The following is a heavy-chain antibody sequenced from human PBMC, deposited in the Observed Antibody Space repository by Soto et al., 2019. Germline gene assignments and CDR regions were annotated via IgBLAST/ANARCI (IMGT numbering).Heavy chain of an antibody. CDR2: ISGRGDDT. CDR1: GFTFSSYA. V-gene: IGHV3-23*01. CDR3: ARAQPTYSSSYFDY. Sequence: EVQLLESGGDLVQPGGSLRLSCAASGFTFSSYAMSWVRQAPGKGLEWVSTISGRGDDTYYTDSVKGRFTISRGNSKNTLYVHMNSLRAEDTAVYYCARAQPTYSSSYFDYWGQGTLVTVSS. D-gene: IGHD3-22*01. J-gene: IGHJ4*02.